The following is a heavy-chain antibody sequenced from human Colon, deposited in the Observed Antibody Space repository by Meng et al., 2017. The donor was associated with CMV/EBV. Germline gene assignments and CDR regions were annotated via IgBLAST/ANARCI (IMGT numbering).Heavy chain of an antibody. CDR2: VYYSGSA. J-gene: IGHJ4*02. CDR3: ARGLGHASNNSHDY. CDR1: GFIFSNYW. V-gene: IGHV4-59*01. Sequence: GSLRLSCAASGFIFSNYWMHWVRQAPGEGLVWVGHVYYSGSATYSPSLRSRVSISLDMSKNQFSLKLRSVTAADTAMYFCARGLGHASNNSHDYWGQGTLVTVSS. D-gene: IGHD1-1*01.